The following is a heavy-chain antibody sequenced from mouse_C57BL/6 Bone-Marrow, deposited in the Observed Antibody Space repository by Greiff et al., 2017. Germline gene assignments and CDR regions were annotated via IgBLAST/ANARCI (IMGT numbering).Heavy chain of an antibody. Sequence: EVQLVESGGGLVQPGGSPSLSCAASGFTFTDYYMSWVRQPPGKALEWLGFIRNKANGYTTEYSASVKGRFTISRDNSQSILYLQMNALRAEDSATYYCARPYYYGSSYLAYWGQGTLVTVSA. CDR2: IRNKANGYTT. CDR3: ARPYYYGSSYLAY. CDR1: GFTFTDYY. D-gene: IGHD1-1*01. J-gene: IGHJ3*01. V-gene: IGHV7-3*01.